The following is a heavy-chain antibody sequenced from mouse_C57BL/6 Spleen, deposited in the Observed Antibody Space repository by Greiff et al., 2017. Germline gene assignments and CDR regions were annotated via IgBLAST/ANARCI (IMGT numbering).Heavy chain of an antibody. D-gene: IGHD1-1*01. J-gene: IGHJ4*01. CDR3: ARSELGYSSNYYALDY. CDR2: INPSSGYT. V-gene: IGHV1-4*01. CDR1: GYTFTSYT. Sequence: QVQLQQSGAELARPGASVKMSCKASGYTFTSYTMHWVKQRPGQGLEWIGYINPSSGYTKYNQKFKDKATLTADKSSSTAYMQLSSLTSEDSADYYCARSELGYSSNYYALDYWGQGTSVTVSS.